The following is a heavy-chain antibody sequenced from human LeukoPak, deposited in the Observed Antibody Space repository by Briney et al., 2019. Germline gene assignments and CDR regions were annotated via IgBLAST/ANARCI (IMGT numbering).Heavy chain of an antibody. V-gene: IGHV3-23*01. CDR3: TKWPGYGDS. CDR2: ISASGDAT. D-gene: IGHD5-12*01. J-gene: IGHJ4*02. CDR1: GFTFSAHS. Sequence: SLRLSCAASGFTFSAHSMTWVSPAPGEGLGGVPGISASGDATFSVDPVKGRFTISRDKSTSAVDLQMNSPRAEDTALYYCTKWPGYGDSWGQGTLVTVSS.